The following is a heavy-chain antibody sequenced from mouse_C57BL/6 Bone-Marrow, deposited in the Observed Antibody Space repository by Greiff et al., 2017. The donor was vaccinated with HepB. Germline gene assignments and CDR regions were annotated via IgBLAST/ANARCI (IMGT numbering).Heavy chain of an antibody. CDR3: TTGTAYAMDY. Sequence: EVQRVESGGGLVQPGGSMKLSCAASGFTFSDAWMDWVRQSPEKGLEWVAEIRNKANNHATYYAESVKGRFTISRDDSKSSVYLQMNSLRAEDTGIYYCTTGTAYAMDYWGQGTSVTVSS. J-gene: IGHJ4*01. D-gene: IGHD4-1*01. V-gene: IGHV6-6*01. CDR1: GFTFSDAW. CDR2: IRNKANNHAT.